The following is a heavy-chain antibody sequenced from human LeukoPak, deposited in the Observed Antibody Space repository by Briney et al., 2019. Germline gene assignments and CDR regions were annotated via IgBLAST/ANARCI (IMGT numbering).Heavy chain of an antibody. J-gene: IGHJ5*02. CDR2: IDHSGST. V-gene: IGHV4-59*08. CDR1: GGSFSSYY. CDR3: AGCGYYYDSSGYYWYWFDP. D-gene: IGHD3-22*01. Sequence: SETLSLTCTVSGGSFSSYYWTWIRQPPGKGLEWIGYIDHSGSTNYNPSLKSRVSISSDTSKNQFSLKLSSVTAADTAVYYCAGCGYYYDSSGYYWYWFDPWGQGTLVTVSS.